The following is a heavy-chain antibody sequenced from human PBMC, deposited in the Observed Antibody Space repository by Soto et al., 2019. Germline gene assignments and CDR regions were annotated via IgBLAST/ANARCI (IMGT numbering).Heavy chain of an antibody. CDR3: AKEGVFGLQDESNWFDP. D-gene: IGHD3-16*02. CDR2: ISGSGGST. V-gene: IGHV3-23*01. Sequence: GGSLRLSCAASGFTFSSYVMSWVRQAPGKGLEWVSAISGSGGSTYYADSVKGRFTISRDNSKNTLYLQMNSLRAEDTAVYYCAKEGVFGLQDESNWFDPWGQGTLVTVSS. CDR1: GFTFSSYV. J-gene: IGHJ5*02.